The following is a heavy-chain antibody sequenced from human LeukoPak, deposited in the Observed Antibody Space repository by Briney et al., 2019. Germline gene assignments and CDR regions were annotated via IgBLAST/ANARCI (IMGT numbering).Heavy chain of an antibody. CDR1: GGSFSGYY. Sequence: SETLSLTCAVYGGSFSGYYWSWIRQPPGKGLEWIGEIYHSGSTNYNPSLKSRVTISVDRSKNQFSLKLSSVTAADTAVYYCARGQGITYYDFWSGGIDYWGQGTLVTVSS. CDR3: ARGQGITYYDFWSGGIDY. CDR2: IYHSGST. D-gene: IGHD3-3*01. V-gene: IGHV4-34*01. J-gene: IGHJ4*02.